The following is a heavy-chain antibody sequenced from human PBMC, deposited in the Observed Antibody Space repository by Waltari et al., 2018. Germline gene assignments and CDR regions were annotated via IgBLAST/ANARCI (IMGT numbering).Heavy chain of an antibody. CDR2: IYYSGST. Sequence: QLQLQESGPGLVKPSETLSLTCTVSGGSISSSSYYWGWIRQPPGKGLEWIGSIYYSGSTYYNPSLKSRVTISVDTSKNQFSLKLSSVTAADTAVYYCARVQVLSRFDPWGQGTLVTVSS. J-gene: IGHJ5*02. CDR1: GGSISSSSYY. D-gene: IGHD2-15*01. V-gene: IGHV4-39*07. CDR3: ARVQVLSRFDP.